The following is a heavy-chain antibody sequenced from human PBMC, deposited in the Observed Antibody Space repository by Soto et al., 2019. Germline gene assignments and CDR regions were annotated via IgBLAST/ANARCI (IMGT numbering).Heavy chain of an antibody. CDR1: GGIFSTYA. V-gene: IGHV1-69*01. J-gene: IGHJ4*02. CDR2: IIPIFGTP. D-gene: IGHD3-10*01. Sequence: QVQLVQSGAEVKKPGSSVKVSCKASGGIFSTYAISWLRQAPGQGLEWMGGIIPIFGTPNYAQRFQGRVTITADESTSTVYMELSRLRSEDTAVYYCARVRDDYGSGNYYNRIDFWGQGTLVTVSS. CDR3: ARVRDDYGSGNYYNRIDF.